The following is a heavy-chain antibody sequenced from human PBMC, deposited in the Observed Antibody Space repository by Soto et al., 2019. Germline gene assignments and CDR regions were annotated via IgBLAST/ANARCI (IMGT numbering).Heavy chain of an antibody. CDR3: EKETLGGGSYGSGDS. CDR1: GFLFNNYG. CDR2: IWYDGNTK. V-gene: IGHV3-33*06. Sequence: QVQLVESGGGVVQPGRSLRLSCEASGFLFNNYGMHWVRQAPGKGLEWVAVIWYDGNTKYYEDSVKGRFTIYRDNSKNTLYLQMNSLGDGDTAVYYCEKETLGGGSYGSGDSWGQGTLVTVSS. J-gene: IGHJ4*02. D-gene: IGHD1-26*01.